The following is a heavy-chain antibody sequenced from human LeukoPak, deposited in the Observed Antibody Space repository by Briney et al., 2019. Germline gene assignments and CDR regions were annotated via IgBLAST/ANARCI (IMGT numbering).Heavy chain of an antibody. CDR1: GGSFSGYF. D-gene: IGHD3-10*01. V-gene: IGHV4-34*01. J-gene: IGHJ5*02. Sequence: SETLSLTCAVYGGSFSGYFWSWIRQPPGKGLEWIGEINHSGTTNYSPSLKSRVTISVDTSKNQFSLKVNTVTAADTAVYYCARGPDSGSYYAWFDPWGQGTLVTVSS. CDR3: ARGPDSGSYYAWFDP. CDR2: INHSGTT.